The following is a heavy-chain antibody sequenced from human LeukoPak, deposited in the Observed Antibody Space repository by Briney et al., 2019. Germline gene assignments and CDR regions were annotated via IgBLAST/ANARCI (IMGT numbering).Heavy chain of an antibody. J-gene: IGHJ4*02. Sequence: PGGSLRLSCAASGFTFSSYEMNWVRQAPGKGLEWVSYISSSGSTIYYAGSVKGRFTISRDNAKNSLYLQMNSLGAEDTAVYYCARVRYSSGWYGGAYFDYWGQGTLVTVSS. D-gene: IGHD6-19*01. V-gene: IGHV3-48*03. CDR3: ARVRYSSGWYGGAYFDY. CDR2: ISSSGSTI. CDR1: GFTFSSYE.